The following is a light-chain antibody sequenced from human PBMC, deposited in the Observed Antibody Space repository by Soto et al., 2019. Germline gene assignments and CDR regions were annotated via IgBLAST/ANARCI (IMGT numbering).Light chain of an antibody. CDR2: GAS. V-gene: IGKV3-20*01. Sequence: EIVMTQSPATLSVSPGERATLSCRASQSISSNLAWYQQKPGQAPRLLIYGASSRATGIPDRFSGSGSGTDFTLTISRLEPEDFAVYYCQQYGSSPITFGQGRRPEI. J-gene: IGKJ5*01. CDR3: QQYGSSPIT. CDR1: QSISSN.